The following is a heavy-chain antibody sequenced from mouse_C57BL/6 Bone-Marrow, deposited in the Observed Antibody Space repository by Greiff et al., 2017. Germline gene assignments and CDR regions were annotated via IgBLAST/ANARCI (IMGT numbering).Heavy chain of an antibody. V-gene: IGHV8-8*01. J-gene: IGHJ3*01. CDR2: IWWDDDK. Sequence: QVQLKESGPGILQPSQNLSLTCSFSGFSLSTFGMGVGWIRQPSGKGLEWLAHIWWDDDKYYNPALKSRLTISKDTSKNQVFLKIANVDTADTATDYCARMTMVTTGFAYWGQGTLVTVSA. CDR3: ARMTMVTTGFAY. CDR1: GFSLSTFGMG. D-gene: IGHD2-2*01.